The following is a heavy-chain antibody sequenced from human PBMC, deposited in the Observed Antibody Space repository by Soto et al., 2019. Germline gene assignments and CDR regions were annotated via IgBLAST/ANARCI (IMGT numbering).Heavy chain of an antibody. CDR3: ARARGVRTDYYGMDV. Sequence: SETLSLTCAVSGGSISSSNWWSWVRQPPGKGLEWIGEIYHSGSTNYNPSLKSRVTISVDKSQNQFSLKLSSVTAPDTAVYYCARARGVRTDYYGMDVCGQGTTVTVSS. D-gene: IGHD2-21*01. V-gene: IGHV4-4*02. J-gene: IGHJ6*02. CDR2: IYHSGST. CDR1: GGSISSSNW.